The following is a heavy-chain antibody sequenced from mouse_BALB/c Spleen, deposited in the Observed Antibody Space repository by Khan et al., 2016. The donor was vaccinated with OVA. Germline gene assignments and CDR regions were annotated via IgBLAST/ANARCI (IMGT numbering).Heavy chain of an antibody. V-gene: IGHV5-9*03. CDR1: GFTFSSFT. D-gene: IGHD1-1*02. Sequence: EVELVESGGGLVTPGGSLTLSCAASGFTFSSFTMSWVRQTPEKRLEWVASISSGGDNTYYPDSVKGRFTISSDNAKNNLYLQMSSLRSEDTALYYCARSNYGPFAYWGQGTLVTVSA. CDR3: ARSNYGPFAY. J-gene: IGHJ3*01. CDR2: ISSGGDNT.